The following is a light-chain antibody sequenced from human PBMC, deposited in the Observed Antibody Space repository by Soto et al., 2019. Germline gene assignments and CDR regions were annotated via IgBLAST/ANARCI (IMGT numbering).Light chain of an antibody. CDR2: EVS. CDR1: SGDVGTYNY. V-gene: IGLV2-14*01. Sequence: QSVLTQPASVSGSPGQSITISCTGTSGDVGTYNYVSWYQQHPGKAPKLMIYEVSNRPSGISNRFSGSKSGNTASLTISGLQADDEADYYCSSYTGNSFVFGTGTKVTVL. CDR3: SSYTGNSFV. J-gene: IGLJ1*01.